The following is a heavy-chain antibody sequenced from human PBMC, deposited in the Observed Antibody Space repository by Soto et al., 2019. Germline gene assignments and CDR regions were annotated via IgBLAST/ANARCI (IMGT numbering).Heavy chain of an antibody. V-gene: IGHV3-23*01. J-gene: IGHJ6*02. CDR1: GFSFSSYA. CDR2: ISGSGGST. CDR3: AKDSMTTVTFYYYYYGKDV. Sequence: GGSLRLSCAASGFSFSSYAMSWVRQAPGKGLEWVSAISGSGGSTYYADSVKGRFTISRDNSKNTLYLQMNSLRAEDTAVYYCAKDSMTTVTFYYYYYGKDVRGQGTTVTVSS. D-gene: IGHD4-4*01.